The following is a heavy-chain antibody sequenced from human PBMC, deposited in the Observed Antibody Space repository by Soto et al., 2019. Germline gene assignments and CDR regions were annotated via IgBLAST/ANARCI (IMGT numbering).Heavy chain of an antibody. CDR1: GGSFSGYY. V-gene: IGHV4-34*01. J-gene: IGHJ5*02. Sequence: QVQLQQWGAGLLKPSETLSLTCAFYGGSFSGYYWTLIRQPPGKGLEWIGEINHSGVTNYNPSLKSRVTISVDSSNKHLSLKMTSMTAADTAVYYCARGWFGELSSWGQGTLVTVSS. D-gene: IGHD3-10*01. CDR2: INHSGVT. CDR3: ARGWFGELSS.